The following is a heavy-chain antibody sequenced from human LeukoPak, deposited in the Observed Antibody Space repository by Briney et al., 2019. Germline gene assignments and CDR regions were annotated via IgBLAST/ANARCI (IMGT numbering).Heavy chain of an antibody. Sequence: SETLSLTCTVSGGSISSGGYYWSWIRQHPGKGLEWIGYIYYSGSTYYNPSLKSRVTISVDTSKNQFSLKLSSVTAADTAVYYCARGPRYYYDSSGYYPFDYWGQGTLVTVSS. J-gene: IGHJ4*02. CDR3: ARGPRYYYDSSGYYPFDY. D-gene: IGHD3-22*01. CDR2: IYYSGST. V-gene: IGHV4-31*03. CDR1: GGSISSGGYY.